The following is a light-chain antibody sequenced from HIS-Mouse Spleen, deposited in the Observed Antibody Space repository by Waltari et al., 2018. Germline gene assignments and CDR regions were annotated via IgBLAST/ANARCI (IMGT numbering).Light chain of an antibody. Sequence: SSELTQDPAVSVALGQTVRITCQGDSLKSYYASWYQQKPGQAPVLVISGKNNRPSGIPERFSGSSSGTMATLTISGAQVEDEADYYCYSTDSSGNHRVFGGGTKLTVL. CDR2: GKN. J-gene: IGLJ2*01. V-gene: IGLV3-19*01. CDR1: SLKSYY. CDR3: YSTDSSGNHRV.